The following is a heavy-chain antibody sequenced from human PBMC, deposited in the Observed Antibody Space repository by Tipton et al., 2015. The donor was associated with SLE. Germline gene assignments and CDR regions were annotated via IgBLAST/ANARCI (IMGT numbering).Heavy chain of an antibody. D-gene: IGHD3-22*01. V-gene: IGHV4-4*07. Sequence: TLSLTCTVSGGSINSYSWSWIRQPAEKGLEWIGRIYTSGSTNYNPSLKSRVTISVDTSKNQFSLKLSSVTAADTAVYYCAREPYYYDSSGYYVSWFDPWGQGTLVTVSS. CDR2: IYTSGST. CDR1: GGSINSYS. J-gene: IGHJ5*02. CDR3: AREPYYYDSSGYYVSWFDP.